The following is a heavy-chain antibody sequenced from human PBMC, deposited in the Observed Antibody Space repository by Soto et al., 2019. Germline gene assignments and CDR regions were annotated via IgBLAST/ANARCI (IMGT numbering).Heavy chain of an antibody. J-gene: IGHJ4*02. D-gene: IGHD1-26*01. CDR1: GGSISSSSYY. CDR3: ARLGGSDTLDY. V-gene: IGHV4-39*01. Sequence: SETLSLTCTVSGGSISSSSYYWGWIRQPPGKGLEWIGSIYYSGSTYYNPSLKSRVTISVDTSKNQFSLKLSSVTAADTAVYYCARLGGSDTLDYCGQRNLVTVSS. CDR2: IYYSGST.